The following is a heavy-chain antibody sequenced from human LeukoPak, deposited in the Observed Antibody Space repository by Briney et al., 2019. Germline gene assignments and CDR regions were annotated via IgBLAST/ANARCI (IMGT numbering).Heavy chain of an antibody. CDR1: GFTFSSYA. Sequence: GGSLRLSCAAPGFTFSSYAMHWVRQAPGKGLEWVAVISYDGSNKYYADSVKGRFTISRDNSKNTLYLQMNSLRAEDTAVYYCARGKGSFDYWGQGTLVTVSS. CDR3: ARGKGSFDY. V-gene: IGHV3-30*04. CDR2: ISYDGSNK. J-gene: IGHJ4*02.